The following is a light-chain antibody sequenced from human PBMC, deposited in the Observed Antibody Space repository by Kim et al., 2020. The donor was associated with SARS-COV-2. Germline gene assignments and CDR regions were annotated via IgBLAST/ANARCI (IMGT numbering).Light chain of an antibody. CDR2: TAS. Sequence: DIQMTQSPSSLSASVGDRVTITCRTTQSITSHLNWYQQKPGRAPKLLISTASTLQGGVPSRFSGSGSETDFTLTISSLQPEDFATYFCQQSYITPFTFGPGTKVDIK. CDR3: QQSYITPFT. V-gene: IGKV1-39*01. J-gene: IGKJ3*01. CDR1: QSITSH.